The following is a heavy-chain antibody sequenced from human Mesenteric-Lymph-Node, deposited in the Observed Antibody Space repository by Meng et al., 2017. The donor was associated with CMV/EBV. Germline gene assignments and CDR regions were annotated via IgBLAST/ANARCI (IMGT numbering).Heavy chain of an antibody. CDR2: ISGSGGST. V-gene: IGHV3-23*01. Sequence: GESLKISCAASGFTFNSYAMSWVRQGPGKGLEWVSAISGSGGSTYCADSVKGRFTISRDNSKNTLYLQMNSLRAEDTAVYYCVRDWSREYFYYYGMDVWGQGTTVTVSS. CDR3: VRDWSREYFYYYGMDV. CDR1: GFTFNSYA. J-gene: IGHJ6*02.